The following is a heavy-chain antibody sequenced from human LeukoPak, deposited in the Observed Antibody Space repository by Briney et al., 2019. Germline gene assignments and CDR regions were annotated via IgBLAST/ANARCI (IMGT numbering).Heavy chain of an antibody. Sequence: PGGSLRLSCVVSGFSLNNNGIHWVRQAPGKGLEWVSVLYSDGNTKYADSVQGRFTISRDNSKNTLYLEMNSLSPDDTAVYYCARGVEPLVANTLAYWGQGTLVTVSS. J-gene: IGHJ4*02. D-gene: IGHD1-14*01. V-gene: IGHV3-53*01. CDR3: ARGVEPLVANTLAY. CDR2: LYSDGNT. CDR1: GFSLNNNG.